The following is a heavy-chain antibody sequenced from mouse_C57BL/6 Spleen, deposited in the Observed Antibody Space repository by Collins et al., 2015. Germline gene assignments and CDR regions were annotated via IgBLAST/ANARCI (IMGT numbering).Heavy chain of an antibody. V-gene: IGHV1-82*01. J-gene: IGHJ1*03. CDR1: GYAFSSSW. D-gene: IGHD2-4*01. CDR2: IYPGDGDT. CDR3: ARHYDPLNFDV. Sequence: QVQLQQSGPELVKPGASVKISCKASGYAFSSSWMNWVKQRPGKGLEWIGRIYPGDGDTNYNGKFKGKATLTADKSSSTAYMQLSSLTSEDSAVYFCARHYDPLNFDVWGTGTTVTVSS.